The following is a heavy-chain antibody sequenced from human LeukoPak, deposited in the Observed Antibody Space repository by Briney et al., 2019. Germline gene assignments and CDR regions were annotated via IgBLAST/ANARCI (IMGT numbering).Heavy chain of an antibody. CDR1: GGSISSGSYY. J-gene: IGHJ3*02. CDR3: ARGSPDLLGTGAFDI. Sequence: SETLSLTCTVSGGSISSGSYYWSWIRQPAGKGLEWIGYIYYSGSTYYNPSLKSRVTISVDTSKNQFSLKLSSVTAADTAVYYCARGSPDLLGTGAFDIWGQGTMVTVSS. V-gene: IGHV4-31*03. D-gene: IGHD7-27*01. CDR2: IYYSGST.